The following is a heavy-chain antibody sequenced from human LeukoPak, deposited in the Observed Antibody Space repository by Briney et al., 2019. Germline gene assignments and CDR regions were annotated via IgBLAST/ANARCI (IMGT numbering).Heavy chain of an antibody. CDR1: GFTFSNYW. D-gene: IGHD1-1*01. Sequence: GGSQRLSCAASGFTFSNYWMSWVRQAPGKGLEWVANIKQDGSEKYYVDSVKGRFTISRDNAKNSLYLQMNSLRAEDTAVYYCARENWNDWFDPWGQGTLVTVSS. J-gene: IGHJ5*02. V-gene: IGHV3-7*01. CDR2: IKQDGSEK. CDR3: ARENWNDWFDP.